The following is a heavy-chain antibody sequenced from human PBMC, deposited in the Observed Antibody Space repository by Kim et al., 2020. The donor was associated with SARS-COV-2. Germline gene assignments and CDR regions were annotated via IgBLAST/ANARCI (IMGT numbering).Heavy chain of an antibody. V-gene: IGHV4-59*01. D-gene: IGHD3-10*01. J-gene: IGHJ2*01. CDR3: ARERGGSGSYYKYWYFDL. Sequence: KSRVTISVDTSKNQFSLKLSSVTAADTAVYYCARERGGSGSYYKYWYFDLWGRGTLVTVSS.